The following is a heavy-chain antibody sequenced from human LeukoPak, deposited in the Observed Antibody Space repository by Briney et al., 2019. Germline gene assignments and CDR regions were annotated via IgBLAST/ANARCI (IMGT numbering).Heavy chain of an antibody. J-gene: IGHJ6*03. D-gene: IGHD3-10*01. CDR1: GGSISSYY. CDR2: IYYSGST. CDR3: ARTHGSGSYYIDYYYMDV. Sequence: SETLSLTCTVSGGSISSYYWGWIRQPPGKGLEWIGSIYYSGSTYYNPSLKSRVTISVDTSKNQFSLKLSSVTAADTAVYYCARTHGSGSYYIDYYYMDVWGKGTTVTVSS. V-gene: IGHV4-39*07.